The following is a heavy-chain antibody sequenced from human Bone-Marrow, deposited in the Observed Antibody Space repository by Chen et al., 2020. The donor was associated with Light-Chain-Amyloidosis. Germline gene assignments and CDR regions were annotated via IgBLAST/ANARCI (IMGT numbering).Heavy chain of an antibody. Sequence: EVHLVETGGDLIQPGGCLRLSCAASGFSVSRSYMSWVRQAPGKGLEWVSLIYSGGSTYYADSVKGRFTITRDSSKNTVYLQMNSLRAEDTALHYCATEGRDPGYSYGYLNYWGQGTLVTVSS. CDR1: GFSVSRSY. J-gene: IGHJ4*02. V-gene: IGHV3-53*02. D-gene: IGHD5-18*01. CDR2: IYSGGST. CDR3: ATEGRDPGYSYGYLNY.